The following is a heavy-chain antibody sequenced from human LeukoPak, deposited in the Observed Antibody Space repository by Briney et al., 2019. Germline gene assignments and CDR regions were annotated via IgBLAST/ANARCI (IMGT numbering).Heavy chain of an antibody. Sequence: GGSLRLSCAASGFTFSSYEMNWVRQAPGKGLECVSYISSSGGTISYADSVKGRSTISRDNAKNALYLQMNSLRAEDTANYYCARGGNWFDPWGQGTLVTVSS. CDR1: GFTFSSYE. D-gene: IGHD3-16*01. J-gene: IGHJ5*02. CDR2: ISSSGGTI. CDR3: ARGGNWFDP. V-gene: IGHV3-48*03.